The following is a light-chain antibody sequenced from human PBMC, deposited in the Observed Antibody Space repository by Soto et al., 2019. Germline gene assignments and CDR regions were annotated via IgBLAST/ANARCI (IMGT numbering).Light chain of an antibody. Sequence: DIVMTQSPDFLAVSLGERATITCKSSQNVLYRSSNKSYLAWYQQRPVQPPWLLLYWASTRESVVPDRFIGSGSETDFTLTISSLQAGDEAIYHCQQYYNTPYTFGQGTTLEIK. CDR3: QQYYNTPYT. CDR1: QNVLYRSSNKSY. V-gene: IGKV4-1*01. J-gene: IGKJ2*01. CDR2: WAS.